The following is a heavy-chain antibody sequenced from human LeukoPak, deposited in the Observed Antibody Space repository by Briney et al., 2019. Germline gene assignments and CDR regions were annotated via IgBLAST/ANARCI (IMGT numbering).Heavy chain of an antibody. Sequence: PGGSLRLSCAASGLTVSSNHMAWVRQAPGKGLEWVSVIYTGGITYYADSVQGRFTISRDNSKNTVYLQMNSLRVEDTALYYCARDHAPAGGRLDYWGQGTQVTVSP. CDR3: ARDHAPAGGRLDY. J-gene: IGHJ4*02. D-gene: IGHD6-13*01. V-gene: IGHV3-53*01. CDR2: IYTGGIT. CDR1: GLTVSSNH.